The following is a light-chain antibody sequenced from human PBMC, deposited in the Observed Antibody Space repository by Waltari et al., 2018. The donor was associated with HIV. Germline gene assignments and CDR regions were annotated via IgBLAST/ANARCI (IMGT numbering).Light chain of an antibody. CDR2: DVS. CDR1: SSDVGGFNY. J-gene: IGLJ2*01. V-gene: IGLV2-11*01. Sequence: QSALTQPRSVSRSPAQSVTISCTGTSSDVGGFNYVSWYQQHPGKAPKLIIYDVSKRPSGVPDRFSGSKSGNTASLTISGLQAEDEADYYCFSYSGSYTSVLFGGGTKLTVL. CDR3: FSYSGSYTSVL.